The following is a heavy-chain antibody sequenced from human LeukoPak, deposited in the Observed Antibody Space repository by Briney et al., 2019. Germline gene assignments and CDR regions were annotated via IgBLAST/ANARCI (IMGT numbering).Heavy chain of an antibody. J-gene: IGHJ5*02. D-gene: IGHD6-13*01. CDR1: GFTFDDYA. CDR2: ISWNSGSI. CDR3: AKDFSSWYRRVNWFDP. Sequence: GGSLRLSCAASGFTFDDYAMHWVRQAPGKGLEWVSGISWNSGSIGYVDSVKGRFTISRDNAKNSLYLQMNSLRAEDTALYYCAKDFSSWYRRVNWFDPWGQGTLVTVSS. V-gene: IGHV3-9*01.